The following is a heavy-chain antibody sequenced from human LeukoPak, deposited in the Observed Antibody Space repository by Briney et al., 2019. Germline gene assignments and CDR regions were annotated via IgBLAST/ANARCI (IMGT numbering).Heavy chain of an antibody. V-gene: IGHV3-23*01. J-gene: IGHJ4*02. CDR2: ISGSGGST. Sequence: GGSLRLSCAASGFTFSSYAMNWVRQAPGKGLEWVSAISGSGGSTYYADSVKGRFTISRDNSKNTLYLQMNSLRAEDTAVYYCAKDLDYYGSGSYSPFDYWGQGTLVTVSS. CDR1: GFTFSSYA. D-gene: IGHD3-10*01. CDR3: AKDLDYYGSGSYSPFDY.